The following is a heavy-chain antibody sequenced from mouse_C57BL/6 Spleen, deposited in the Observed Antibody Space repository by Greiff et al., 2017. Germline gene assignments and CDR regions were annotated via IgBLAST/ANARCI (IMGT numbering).Heavy chain of an antibody. CDR2: IDPSDSYT. CDR1: GYTFTSYW. V-gene: IGHV1-69*01. J-gene: IGHJ4*01. CDR3: ARSITTVVDAMDY. Sequence: VQLQQPGAELVMPGASVKLSCKASGYTFTSYWMHWVKQRPGQGLEWIGEIDPSDSYTNYNQKFKGKSTLTVDKSSSTAYMQLSSLTSEDSAVYYCARSITTVVDAMDYWGQGTSVTVSS. D-gene: IGHD1-1*01.